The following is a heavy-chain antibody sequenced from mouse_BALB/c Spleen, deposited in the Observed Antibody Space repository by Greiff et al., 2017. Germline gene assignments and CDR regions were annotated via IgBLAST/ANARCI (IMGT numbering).Heavy chain of an antibody. V-gene: IGHV5-17*02. CDR3: TSIPGYDPAGFAY. CDR1: GFTFSSFG. J-gene: IGHJ3*01. D-gene: IGHD2-2*01. CDR2: ISSGSSTI. Sequence: EVKLVESGGGLVQPGGSRKLSCAASGFTFSSFGMHWVRQAPEKGLEWVAYISSGSSTIYYADTVKGRFTISRDNPKNTLFLQMTSLRSEDTAMYYCTSIPGYDPAGFAYWGQGTLVTVSA.